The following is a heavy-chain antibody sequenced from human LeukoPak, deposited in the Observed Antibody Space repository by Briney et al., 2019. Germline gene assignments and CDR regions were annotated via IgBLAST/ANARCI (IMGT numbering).Heavy chain of an antibody. CDR1: TFGDYA. CDR2: IYYSGNT. CDR3: ARRINSSGHYDY. D-gene: IGHD3-22*01. Sequence: TFGDYAMSWVRQAPGKGLEWIGSIYYSGNTNYNPSLQSRVTISVDTPKNQFSLKLTSVTAADTAVYYCARRINSSGHYDYWGQGTLVTVSS. V-gene: IGHV4-30-2*03. J-gene: IGHJ4*02.